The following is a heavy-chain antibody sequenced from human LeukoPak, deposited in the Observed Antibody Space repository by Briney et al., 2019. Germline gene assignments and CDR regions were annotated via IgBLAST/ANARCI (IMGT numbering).Heavy chain of an antibody. V-gene: IGHV3-33*01. J-gene: IGHJ4*02. CDR3: ARDWSFYYDL. CDR1: GLTFSTYG. CDR2: IWYDGSNK. D-gene: IGHD2-8*02. Sequence: PGRSLRLSCAASGLTFSTYGFNWVRQAPGKGLEWVAVIWYDGSNKYYADSVKGRFTISRDSSTVCLQMSSLRAEDTAVYYCARDWSFYYDLWGQGTLVTVSS.